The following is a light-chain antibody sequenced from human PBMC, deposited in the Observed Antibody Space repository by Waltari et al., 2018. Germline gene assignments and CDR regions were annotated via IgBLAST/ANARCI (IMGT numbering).Light chain of an antibody. J-gene: IGLJ2*01. CDR3: SSYTSSTVV. CDR1: SSDVGGYNY. V-gene: IGLV2-14*03. CDR2: DVS. Sequence: QSALTQPASASGSPGQSITISCTGTSSDVGGYNYVSWYQQHPCKAPKLMIYDVSNRPSGVSNRFSGSKSGNTASRTISGLQAEDEADYYCSSYTSSTVVFGGGTKLTVL.